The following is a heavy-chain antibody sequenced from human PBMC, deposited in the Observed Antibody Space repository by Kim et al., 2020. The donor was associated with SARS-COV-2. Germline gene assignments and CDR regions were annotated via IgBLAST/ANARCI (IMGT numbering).Heavy chain of an antibody. CDR3: TRDPDYSKGASFDY. CDR1: GFTFRTYW. Sequence: GGSLRLSCAASGFTFRTYWMHWVRQVPGKGLVWVSRINDDGSVTTYADSVKGRFTISTDNSKNMMYLQMNSLRAEDTAEYYCTRDPDYSKGASFDYWGQG. J-gene: IGHJ4*02. V-gene: IGHV3-74*01. CDR2: INDDGSVT. D-gene: IGHD4-4*01.